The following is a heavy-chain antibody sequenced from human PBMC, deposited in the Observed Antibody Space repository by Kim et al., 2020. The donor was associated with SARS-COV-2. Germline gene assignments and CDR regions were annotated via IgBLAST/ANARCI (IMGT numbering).Heavy chain of an antibody. D-gene: IGHD2-15*01. CDR3: ARGTGRRVGGSCLDL. J-gene: IGHJ2*01. CDR2: INHSGST. V-gene: IGHV4-34*01. CDR1: GGSFSGYY. Sequence: SETLSLTCAVYGGSFSGYYWSWIRQPPGKGLEWIGEINHSGSTNYNPSLKSRVTISVDTSKNQFSLKLSSVTAADTAVYYCARGTGRRVGGSCLDLWGRGTLVTVSS.